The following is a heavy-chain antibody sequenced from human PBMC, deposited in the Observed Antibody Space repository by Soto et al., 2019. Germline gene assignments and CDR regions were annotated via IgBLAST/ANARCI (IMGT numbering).Heavy chain of an antibody. CDR2: INPNSGGT. D-gene: IGHD6-13*01. CDR3: ASRLYSRSWYDWFEP. J-gene: IGHJ5*02. V-gene: IGHV1-2*02. Sequence: ASVKVSCKASGYTFTGYYMHWVRQAPGQGLEWMGWINPNSGGTNYAQKFQGRVTMTRDTSISTAYMELSRLRSDDTAVYYCASRLYSRSWYDWFEPWGQGTLAPLTS. CDR1: GYTFTGYY.